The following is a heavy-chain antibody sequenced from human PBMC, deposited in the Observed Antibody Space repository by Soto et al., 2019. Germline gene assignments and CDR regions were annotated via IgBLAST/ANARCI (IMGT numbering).Heavy chain of an antibody. V-gene: IGHV4-61*08. D-gene: IGHD6-13*01. CDR3: ARVRGTAGKRYFDY. Sequence: PSETLSITCTVSGGSISSGDYYWSWMRQPPGKGLQWIGYTYYSGSTTYNPSLKGRVTISVDSSKNQFSLKLDSVTPADTAVYYCARVRGTAGKRYFDYWGPGTLVTVSS. CDR1: GGSISSGDYY. J-gene: IGHJ4*02. CDR2: TYYSGST.